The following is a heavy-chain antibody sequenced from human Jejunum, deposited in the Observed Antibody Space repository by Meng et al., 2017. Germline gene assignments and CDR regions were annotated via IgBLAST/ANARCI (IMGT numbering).Heavy chain of an antibody. J-gene: IGHJ2*01. CDR3: ARADYVRYFDL. D-gene: IGHD3-10*02. CDR2: VYHSGST. V-gene: IGHV4-4*02. Sequence: QVQLQEAGPGLVKPSETFSLPVAVSGGSIESNNWVAWIRRPPGQGLEWIGEVYHSGSTHYNPSLQSRVTISIDNSKNRFSLSLNSVTAADTAIYYCARADYVRYFDLWGRGTLVTVSS. CDR1: GGSIESNNW.